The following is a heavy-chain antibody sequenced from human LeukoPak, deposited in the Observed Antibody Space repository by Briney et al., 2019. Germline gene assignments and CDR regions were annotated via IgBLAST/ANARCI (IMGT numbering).Heavy chain of an antibody. V-gene: IGHV4-59*08. Sequence: MASETLSLTCTVSGGSISSYYWSWIRQPPGKGLEWIGYIYYSGSTNYNPSLKSRVTISVDTSKNQFSLKLSSVTAADTAVYYCAGNYDSSGYYVGYWGQGTLVTVSS. CDR3: AGNYDSSGYYVGY. D-gene: IGHD3-22*01. J-gene: IGHJ4*02. CDR1: GGSISSYY. CDR2: IYYSGST.